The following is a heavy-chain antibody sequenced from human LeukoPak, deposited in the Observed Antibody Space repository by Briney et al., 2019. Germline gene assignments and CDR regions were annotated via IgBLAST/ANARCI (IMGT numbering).Heavy chain of an antibody. V-gene: IGHV3-73*01. D-gene: IGHD1-26*01. CDR2: IRSSTNNYAT. Sequence: GGSLRLSCAASGFTFSGSAVHWVRQASGKGLEWIGHIRSSTNNYATAYAASVRGRFTISRDDSENTAYLQMNSLKTEVTAVYYCVRVGVTTGFDYWGQGTLVTVSS. J-gene: IGHJ4*02. CDR3: VRVGVTTGFDY. CDR1: GFTFSGSA.